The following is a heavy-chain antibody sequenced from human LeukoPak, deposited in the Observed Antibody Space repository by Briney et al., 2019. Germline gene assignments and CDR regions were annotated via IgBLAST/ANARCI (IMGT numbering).Heavy chain of an antibody. CDR2: MNPNSGNT. V-gene: IGHV1-8*01. CDR3: ARDLGWNDLNFDY. CDR1: GYTFTSYD. J-gene: IGHJ4*02. D-gene: IGHD1-1*01. Sequence: ASVTVPCKASGYTFTSYDINWVRQATGQGLEWMGWMNPNSGNTGYSQKFQGRVTMTRNTSIRTAYMELSSLRSEDTAVYYCARDLGWNDLNFDYWGQGTLVTVSS.